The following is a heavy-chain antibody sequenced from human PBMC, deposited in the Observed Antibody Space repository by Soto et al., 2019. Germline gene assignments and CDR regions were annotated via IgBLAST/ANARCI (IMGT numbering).Heavy chain of an antibody. D-gene: IGHD6-6*01. V-gene: IGHV3-23*01. Sequence: EVQLLESGGGLVQPGGSLRLSCAASGFTFSSYAMSWVRQAPGKGLEWVSAISGSGGSIYYADSVKGRFTISRDNSKNTLYLQMNSLRAEDTAVYYCAKASSSTDPGGYFEEYYFDYWGQGTLVTVSS. CDR2: ISGSGGSI. J-gene: IGHJ4*02. CDR3: AKASSSTDPGGYFEEYYFDY. CDR1: GFTFSSYA.